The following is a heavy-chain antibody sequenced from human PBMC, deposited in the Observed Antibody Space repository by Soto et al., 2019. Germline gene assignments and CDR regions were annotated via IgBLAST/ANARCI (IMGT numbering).Heavy chain of an antibody. Sequence: EVQLVESGGGLVQPGGSLRLSCAASGFTFSSYWMSWVRQAPGKGLEWVANIKQDGSEKYYVDSVKGRFTISRDNAKNSLYLQMNSRSAEDTAVYYCAREEADSSADLIDPWGQGTLVTVSS. CDR2: IKQDGSEK. V-gene: IGHV3-7*01. CDR1: GFTFSSYW. CDR3: AREEADSSADLIDP. J-gene: IGHJ5*02. D-gene: IGHD6-19*01.